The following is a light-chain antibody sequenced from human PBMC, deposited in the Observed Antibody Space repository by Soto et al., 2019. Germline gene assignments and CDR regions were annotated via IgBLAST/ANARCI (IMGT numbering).Light chain of an antibody. CDR1: SSDVGNYNY. J-gene: IGLJ1*01. CDR2: DVS. V-gene: IGLV2-14*01. Sequence: QSALTQPASVSRSPGQSITISCTGTSSDVGNYNYVSWYQQHPGKAPKLMIYDVSNRPSGVSNRFSGSKSGNTASLTISGLQAEDEADYYCSSYTSSRTLVFGTGTKVTVL. CDR3: SSYTSSRTLV.